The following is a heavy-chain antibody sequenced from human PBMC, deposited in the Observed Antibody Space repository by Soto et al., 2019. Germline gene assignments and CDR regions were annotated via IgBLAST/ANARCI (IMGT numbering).Heavy chain of an antibody. CDR2: IVVGSGNT. V-gene: IGHV1-58*01. D-gene: IGHD3-3*01. Sequence: SVKVSCKASGFTFTSSAVQWVRQARGQRLEWIGWIVVGSGNTNYAQKLQDRVTITRDMSTSTAYMELRSLRSDDTAVYYCARSRLYDFPDCWGQGTLVTGSS. CDR3: ARSRLYDFPDC. CDR1: GFTFTSSA. J-gene: IGHJ4*02.